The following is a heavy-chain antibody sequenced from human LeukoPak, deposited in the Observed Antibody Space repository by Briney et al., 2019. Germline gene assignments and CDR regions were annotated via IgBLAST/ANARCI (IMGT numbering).Heavy chain of an antibody. V-gene: IGHV3-48*02. Sequence: HPGGSLRLSCAAPGFTFSSYNMNWVRQAPGKGLDWVSHINTGSSTIYYADSVKGRFTISRDNAKNSLYLQMNSLRDEDTAVYYCATGSKVFDYWGQGTLVTVSS. CDR2: INTGSSTI. CDR3: ATGSKVFDY. D-gene: IGHD3-10*01. J-gene: IGHJ4*02. CDR1: GFTFSSYN.